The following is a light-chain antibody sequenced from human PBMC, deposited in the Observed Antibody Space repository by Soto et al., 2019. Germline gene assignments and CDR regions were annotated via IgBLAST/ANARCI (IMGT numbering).Light chain of an antibody. Sequence: AIQMTQSPSSLSASVGDRVTITGRASQGIGIDLGWYQQKPGKAPKLLIYSASSLQSGVPSRFSGSGSGTDFTLTISSLQPEDFATYYCLQDYKYPPTFGQGTKVEIK. CDR3: LQDYKYPPT. J-gene: IGKJ1*01. V-gene: IGKV1-6*01. CDR2: SAS. CDR1: QGIGID.